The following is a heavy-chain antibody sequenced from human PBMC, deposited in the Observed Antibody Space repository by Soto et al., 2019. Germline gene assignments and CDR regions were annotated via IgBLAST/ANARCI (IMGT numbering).Heavy chain of an antibody. V-gene: IGHV3-21*01. J-gene: IGHJ6*03. D-gene: IGHD1-1*01. CDR1: GFTFSSYS. Sequence: GGSLRLSCAASGFTFSSYSMNWVRQAPGKGLEWVSSISSSSSYIYYADSVKGRFTISRDNAKNSLYLQMNSLRAEDTAVYYCARDDRVQLERQWDRYYYYYYMDVWGKGTTVTVSS. CDR2: ISSSSSYI. CDR3: ARDDRVQLERQWDRYYYYYYMDV.